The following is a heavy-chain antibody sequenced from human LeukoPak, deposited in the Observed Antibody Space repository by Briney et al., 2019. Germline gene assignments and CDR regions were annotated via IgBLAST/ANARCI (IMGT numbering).Heavy chain of an antibody. V-gene: IGHV4-34*01. CDR1: GGSISSYY. D-gene: IGHD2-2*01. CDR2: INHSGST. CDR3: ARGGRGRVPAAHMDV. Sequence: SETLSLTCTVSGGSISSYYWSWIRQPAGKGLEWIGEINHSGSTNYNPSLKSRVTISVDTSKNQFSLKLSSVTAADTAVYYCARGGRGRVPAAHMDVWGKGTTVTVSS. J-gene: IGHJ6*03.